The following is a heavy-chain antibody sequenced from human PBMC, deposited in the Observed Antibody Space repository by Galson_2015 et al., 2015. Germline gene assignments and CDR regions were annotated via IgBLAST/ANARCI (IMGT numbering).Heavy chain of an antibody. Sequence: SLRLSCATSGFTFSIHGMTWVRQPPGKGLEWVAAMSYDGTFIYYADSLKGRFTISRDNSRGIVYLQMNSLRAEDTAVYYCARDGYGDRSGGSWGQGTLVTVSS. CDR3: ARDGYGDRSGGS. V-gene: IGHV3-33*05. J-gene: IGHJ4*02. CDR1: GFTFSIHG. CDR2: MSYDGTFI. D-gene: IGHD3-22*01.